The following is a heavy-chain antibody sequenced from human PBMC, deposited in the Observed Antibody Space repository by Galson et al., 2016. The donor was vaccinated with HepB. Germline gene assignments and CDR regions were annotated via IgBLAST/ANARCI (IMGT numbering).Heavy chain of an antibody. J-gene: IGHJ4*02. D-gene: IGHD2-2*01. V-gene: IGHV3-30-3*01. CDR3: ARERYSSKWYPSGPLDS. CDR2: ISYDGSNK. CDR1: GFTFSNYS. Sequence: LRLSCAASGFTFSNYSVHWVRQAPGKGLEWVTFISYDGSNKYYADSVKGRFTISRDNSKNTLYLQMNSLRAEDTAVYYCARERYSSKWYPSGPLDSWGQGTLVTVSS.